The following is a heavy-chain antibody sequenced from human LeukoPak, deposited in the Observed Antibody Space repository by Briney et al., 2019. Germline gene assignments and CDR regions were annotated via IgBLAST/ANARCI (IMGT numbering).Heavy chain of an antibody. CDR1: GGSISSGDYY. J-gene: IGHJ3*02. Sequence: PSETLSLTCTVSGGSISSGDYYCSWIPTPPGQGLQWIGYTYSSGSTCCSPSPKRRITVSVDTSKTQFSLKLSSVIAADTAVYFCAREFLRVNAFDIWGQGTMVTVSS. D-gene: IGHD4-17*01. V-gene: IGHV4-30-4*08. CDR2: TYSSGST. CDR3: AREFLRVNAFDI.